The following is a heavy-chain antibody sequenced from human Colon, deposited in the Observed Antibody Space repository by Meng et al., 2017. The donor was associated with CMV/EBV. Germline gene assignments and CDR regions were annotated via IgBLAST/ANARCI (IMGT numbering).Heavy chain of an antibody. D-gene: IGHD5-24*01. CDR1: GGSFSNYA. CDR3: ARARDRDGLYNFDS. J-gene: IGHJ4*02. CDR2: IVPIVVTP. V-gene: IGHV1-69*12. Sequence: QVQLGQSGAEVKKPGSSVKVSCRTSGGSFSNYAVSWVRQAPGQGLEWMGGIVPIVVTPNYAQKFQGRVTVTADESTSTAYMELSSLTSEDTAIYYCARARDRDGLYNFDSWGQGTLVTVSS.